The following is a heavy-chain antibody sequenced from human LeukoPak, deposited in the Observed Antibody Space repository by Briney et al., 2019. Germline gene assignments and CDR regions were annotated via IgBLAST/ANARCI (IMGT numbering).Heavy chain of an antibody. CDR3: ARDAGTGYFDY. CDR2: ISSSSSYI. CDR1: GFTFSSYS. D-gene: IGHD1-1*01. V-gene: IGHV3-21*01. J-gene: IGHJ4*02. Sequence: PGGSLRLSCAASGFTFSSYSMNWVRQAPGKGLEWVSSISSSSSYIYYADSVKGRFTISRDNAKNSLYLQINSLRDEDTAVFYCARDAGTGYFDYWGQGTLVTVSS.